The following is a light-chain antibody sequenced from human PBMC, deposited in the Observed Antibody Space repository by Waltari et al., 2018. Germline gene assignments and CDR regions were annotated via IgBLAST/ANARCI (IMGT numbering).Light chain of an antibody. V-gene: IGLV3-21*02. Sequence: SYVLTQPPSVSVAPGQTARITCGGDNFGSTSVHWYQQKPPQAPVLVVYDDTDRPSGIPERFSGSTSGNTATLTSSGVEAGDEADYYCQVWDSSIDHYVFGTGTKVTVL. CDR2: DDT. J-gene: IGLJ1*01. CDR1: NFGSTS. CDR3: QVWDSSIDHYV.